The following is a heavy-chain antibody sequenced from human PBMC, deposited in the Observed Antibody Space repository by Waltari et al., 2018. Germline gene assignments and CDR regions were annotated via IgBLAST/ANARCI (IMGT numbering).Heavy chain of an antibody. V-gene: IGHV4-4*07. Sequence: QVQLQESGPGLVKPSETLSLTCTVSGGSISSYYWSWIRQPAGKGLEWIGRIYTSGSTNYNPSLKSRVTMSVDTSKNQFSLKLSSVTAADTAVYYCARDGPDYYDSSGYYSYYFDYWGQGTLVTVSS. J-gene: IGHJ4*02. CDR2: IYTSGST. CDR3: ARDGPDYYDSSGYYSYYFDY. CDR1: GGSISSYY. D-gene: IGHD3-22*01.